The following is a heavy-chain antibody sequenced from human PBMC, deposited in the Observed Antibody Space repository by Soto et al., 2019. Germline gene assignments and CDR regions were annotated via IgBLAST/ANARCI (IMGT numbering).Heavy chain of an antibody. J-gene: IGHJ4*02. CDR1: GFTFSSYS. Sequence: GGSLRLSCAASGFTFSSYSMNWVRQAPGKGLEWVSYISSSSSTIYYADSVKGRFTISRDNAKNSLYLQMNSLRAEDTAVYYCARVRYDFWSGFFDYWGQGTLVTVSS. CDR2: ISSSSSTI. CDR3: ARVRYDFWSGFFDY. V-gene: IGHV3-48*01. D-gene: IGHD3-3*01.